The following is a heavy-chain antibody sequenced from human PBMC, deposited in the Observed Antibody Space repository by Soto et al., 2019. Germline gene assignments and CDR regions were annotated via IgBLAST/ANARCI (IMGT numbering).Heavy chain of an antibody. J-gene: IGHJ3*02. D-gene: IGHD3-10*01. V-gene: IGHV4-31*03. CDR3: ARAFTMVRGVIPDAFDI. Sequence: QVQLQESGPGLVKPSQTLSLTCTVSGGSISSGGYYWSWIRQHTGKGLEWIGYIYYSGSTYYNPSLKSRVTISVDTSKNQFSLKLSSVTAADTAVYYCARAFTMVRGVIPDAFDIWGQGTMVTVSS. CDR2: IYYSGST. CDR1: GGSISSGGYY.